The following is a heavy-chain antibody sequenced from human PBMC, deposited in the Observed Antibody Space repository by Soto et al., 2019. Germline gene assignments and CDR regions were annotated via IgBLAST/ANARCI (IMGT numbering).Heavy chain of an antibody. CDR3: ARLRLEDFWINWFDP. CDR1: GGSLSSYY. Sequence: SETLSLTCTVSGGSLSSYYWSWIRQPPGKGLEWIGYIYYSGSTNYNPSLKSRVTISVDTSKNQCSLKLSSVTAADTAVYYCARLRLEDFWINWFDPWGQGSLVTVSS. CDR2: IYYSGST. V-gene: IGHV4-59*08. D-gene: IGHD3-3*01. J-gene: IGHJ5*02.